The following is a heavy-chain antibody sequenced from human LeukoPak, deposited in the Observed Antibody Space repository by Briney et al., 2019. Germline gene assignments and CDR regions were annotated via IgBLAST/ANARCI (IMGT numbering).Heavy chain of an antibody. CDR2: INHSGST. CDR3: ARGKLLWFGELAYMAYMDV. J-gene: IGHJ6*03. D-gene: IGHD3-10*01. Sequence: SETLSLTCAVYGGSFSGYYWSWIRQPPGKGLEWIGEINHSGSTNYNPSLKSRVTISVDTSKNQFSLKLSSVTAADTAVYYCARGKLLWFGELAYMAYMDVWGKGTTVTVSS. V-gene: IGHV4-34*01. CDR1: GGSFSGYY.